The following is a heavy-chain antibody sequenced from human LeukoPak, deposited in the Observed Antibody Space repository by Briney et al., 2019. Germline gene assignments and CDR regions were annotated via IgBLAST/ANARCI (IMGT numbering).Heavy chain of an antibody. V-gene: IGHV1-24*01. CDR1: GYTFTSYG. CDR3: ATVDDSSGYYHFDY. Sequence: ASVKVSCKASGYTFTSYGISWVRQAPGKGLEWMGGFDPEDGETIYAQKFQGRVTMTEDTSTDTAYMELSSLRSEDTAVYYCATVDDSSGYYHFDYWGQGTLVTVSS. J-gene: IGHJ4*02. D-gene: IGHD3-22*01. CDR2: FDPEDGET.